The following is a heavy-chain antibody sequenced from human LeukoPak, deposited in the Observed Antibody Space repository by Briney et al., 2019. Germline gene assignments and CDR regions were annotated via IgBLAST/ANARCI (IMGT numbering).Heavy chain of an antibody. D-gene: IGHD6-19*01. CDR2: IYYSGST. V-gene: IGHV4-59*08. CDR1: GGSISSYY. J-gene: IGHJ3*02. Sequence: PSETLSLTCTVSGGSISSYYWSWIRQPPGKGLEWIGYIYYSGSTNYNPSLKSRVTISVDTSKNQFSLKLSSVTAADTAVYYCARRGSGWYRGAFDIWGQGTMVTVSS. CDR3: ARRGSGWYRGAFDI.